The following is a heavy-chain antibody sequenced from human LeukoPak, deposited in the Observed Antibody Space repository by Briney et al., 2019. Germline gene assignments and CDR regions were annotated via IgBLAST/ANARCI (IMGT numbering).Heavy chain of an antibody. CDR1: GFSFSTLN. CDR2: IGPINNYI. D-gene: IGHD3-9*01. Sequence: GGSLRLSCAASGFSFSTLNMNWVRQSPERGLEWVSSIGPINNYIYYRDSVKGRFTISRDNARNLLFLEMNDLRPEDTAAYYCAREPGYFRDLDYWGQGTLVTVSS. CDR3: AREPGYFRDLDY. V-gene: IGHV3-21*06. J-gene: IGHJ4*02.